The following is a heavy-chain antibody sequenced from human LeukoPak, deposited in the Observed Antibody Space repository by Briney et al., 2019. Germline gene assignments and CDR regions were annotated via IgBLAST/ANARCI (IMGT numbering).Heavy chain of an antibody. CDR1: GHSISSGYF. CDR2: IYHSGST. J-gene: IGHJ4*02. D-gene: IGHD6-19*01. V-gene: IGHV4-38-2*02. CDR3: ARRIAVTGSFDY. Sequence: PSETLSLTCTVSGHSISSGYFWGWIRPPPGKELEWIGSIYHSGSTHYNPSLKSRVTISIITSKNQFSLKLRSVTATDTALYYCARRIAVTGSFDYWGQGTLVTVSS.